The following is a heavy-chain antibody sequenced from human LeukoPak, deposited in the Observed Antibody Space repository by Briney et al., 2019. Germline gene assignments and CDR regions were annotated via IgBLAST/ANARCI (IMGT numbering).Heavy chain of an antibody. Sequence: PGGSLKLSCTASGFTFSSYVMTWVRQAPGKGLEWVSGISGSGDTYYADSVKGRFTISRDNSRNRLYPQMNSLRAEDTAVYYCAKDKDLSLGDDRQYWGQGTLATVSS. CDR3: AKDKDLSLGDDRQY. D-gene: IGHD3-16*01. V-gene: IGHV3-23*01. CDR1: GFTFSSYV. J-gene: IGHJ4*02. CDR2: ISGSGDT.